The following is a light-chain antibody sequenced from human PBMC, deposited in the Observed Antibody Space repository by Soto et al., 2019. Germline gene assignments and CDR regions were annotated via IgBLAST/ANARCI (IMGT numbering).Light chain of an antibody. Sequence: EIVLTQSPGTLSLSKGERATLSCRASQSVSSSYLAWCQQKPGQAPRLLIYGASSRATGIPDRFSGSGSGTDFTLTISRLEPEDFAVYYCQQYGDRAWTFGQGTKVDIK. CDR3: QQYGDRAWT. V-gene: IGKV3-20*01. J-gene: IGKJ1*01. CDR1: QSVSSSY. CDR2: GAS.